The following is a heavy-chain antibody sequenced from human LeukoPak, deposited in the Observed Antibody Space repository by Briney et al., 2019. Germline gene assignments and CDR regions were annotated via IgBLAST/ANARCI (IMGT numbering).Heavy chain of an antibody. CDR3: ATGERATTAGWFDP. CDR2: VDPEDGET. CDR1: GYTFTDYY. V-gene: IGHV1-69-2*01. D-gene: IGHD5-24*01. J-gene: IGHJ5*02. Sequence: ASVKVSCKVSGYTFTDYYMHWVQQAPGKGLEWMGLVDPEDGETIYAEKFQGRVTITADTSTDTAYMELSSLRSEETAVYYCATGERATTAGWFDPWGQGTLVTVSS.